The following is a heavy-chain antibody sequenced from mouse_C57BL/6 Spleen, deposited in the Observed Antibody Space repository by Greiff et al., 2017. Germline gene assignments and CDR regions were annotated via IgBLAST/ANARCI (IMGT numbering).Heavy chain of an antibody. V-gene: IGHV1-9*01. Sequence: QVQLQQSGAELMKPGASVKLSCKATGYTFTGYWIEWVKQRPGHGLEWIGEILPGSGSTNNNEKFKGKATFTADTSSNTAYMQLSSLTTEDSAIYYCARRGSSYEGVWFAYWGQGTLVTVSA. D-gene: IGHD1-1*01. J-gene: IGHJ3*01. CDR1: GYTFTGYW. CDR2: ILPGSGST. CDR3: ARRGSSYEGVWFAY.